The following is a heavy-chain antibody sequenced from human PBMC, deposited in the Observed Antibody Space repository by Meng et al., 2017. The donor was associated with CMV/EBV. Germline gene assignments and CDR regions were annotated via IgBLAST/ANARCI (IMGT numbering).Heavy chain of an antibody. CDR2: INHSGST. V-gene: IGHV4-34*01. CDR1: GGSLSGYY. CDR3: ARGRGSWYFVDY. J-gene: IGHJ4*02. D-gene: IGHD6-13*01. Sequence: QVQLQQWDAGLLKASETLSLTCAVYGGSLSGYYWRCIRQPPGKGLEWIGDINHSGSTNYNPSLKSRVTISVDTSKNQFSLKLSSVTAADTAVYYCARGRGSWYFVDYWGQGTLVTVSS.